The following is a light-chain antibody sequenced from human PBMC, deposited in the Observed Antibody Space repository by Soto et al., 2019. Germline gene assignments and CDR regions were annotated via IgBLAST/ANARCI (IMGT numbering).Light chain of an antibody. Sequence: DIQMTQSPSYVYASVGDTVTFTCRASEDVSRWLGWYQQKPGRAPSILIFGATSLQDGVPSRFSATESGPHFTLTINGVQPDDFATYFCQQANVFPRSFGQGTKLDFK. CDR2: GAT. V-gene: IGKV1D-12*01. J-gene: IGKJ2*01. CDR3: QQANVFPRS. CDR1: EDVSRW.